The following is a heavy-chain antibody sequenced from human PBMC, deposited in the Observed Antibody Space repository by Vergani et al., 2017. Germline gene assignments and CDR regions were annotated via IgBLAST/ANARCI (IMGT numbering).Heavy chain of an antibody. Sequence: EVQLLESGGGLVQPGESLKISCKGSGYSFTSYWIGWVRQMPGKGLEWTGIIYPGDSDTTYSPSFQGQVTISADKSISTAYLQWSSLKASDTAIYYCARKLNYDFWSGYTYYYAMDVWGQGTTVTVSS. CDR1: GYSFTSYW. CDR3: ARKLNYDFWSGYTYYYAMDV. J-gene: IGHJ6*02. V-gene: IGHV5-51*01. D-gene: IGHD3-3*01. CDR2: IYPGDSDT.